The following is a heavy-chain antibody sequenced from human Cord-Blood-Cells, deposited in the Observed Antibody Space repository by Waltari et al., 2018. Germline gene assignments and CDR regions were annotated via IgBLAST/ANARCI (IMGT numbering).Heavy chain of an antibody. Sequence: QLQLQESGPGLVKPSETLSLTCTVSGGSISSSSYYWGWNRQPPGKGLEWIGSIYYSGSTYYNPSLKSRVTISVDTSKNQFSLKLSSVTAADTAVYYCARRGVNWGNWYFDLWGRGTLVTVSS. V-gene: IGHV4-39*01. CDR1: GGSISSSSYY. CDR2: IYYSGST. J-gene: IGHJ2*01. D-gene: IGHD7-27*01. CDR3: ARRGVNWGNWYFDL.